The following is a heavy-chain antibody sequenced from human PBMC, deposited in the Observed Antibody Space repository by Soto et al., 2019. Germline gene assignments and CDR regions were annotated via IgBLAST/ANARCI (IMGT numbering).Heavy chain of an antibody. Sequence: ASETLSLTCTVSGGSISSSSYYWGWTRQPPGKGLEWIGSIYYSGSTYYNSSLKSRVTISVDTSKNQFSLKLSSVTAADTAVYYCARILVAANYYYYYGMDVWGQGTTVTVSS. D-gene: IGHD6-13*01. CDR1: GGSISSSSYY. CDR2: IYYSGST. V-gene: IGHV4-39*01. J-gene: IGHJ6*02. CDR3: ARILVAANYYYYYGMDV.